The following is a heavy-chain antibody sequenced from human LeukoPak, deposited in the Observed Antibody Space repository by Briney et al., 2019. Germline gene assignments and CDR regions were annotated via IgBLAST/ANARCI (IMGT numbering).Heavy chain of an antibody. D-gene: IGHD3-9*01. V-gene: IGHV3-23*01. Sequence: GESLRLSCATSGFTFWNYRMNWVRQAPGKGLEWVSAISGSGGSTYYADSVKGRFTISRDNSKNTLYLQMNSLRVEDTAVYYCTRDLMDYDVSTGLHHYYMDVWGQGTTVTVSS. CDR3: TRDLMDYDVSTGLHHYYMDV. J-gene: IGHJ6*02. CDR1: GFTFWNYR. CDR2: ISGSGGST.